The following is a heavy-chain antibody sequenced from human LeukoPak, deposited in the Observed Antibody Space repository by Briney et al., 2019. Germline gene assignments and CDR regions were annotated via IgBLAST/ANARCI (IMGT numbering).Heavy chain of an antibody. CDR1: GYTFTSYG. D-gene: IGHD3-10*01. V-gene: IGHV1-2*02. CDR3: ARTLDGSGSYYDY. J-gene: IGHJ4*02. Sequence: ASVKVSCKASGYTFTSYGISWVRQAPGQGLEWMGWINPNSGGTNYAQKFQGRVTMTRDTSISTAYMELSRLRSDDTAVYYCARTLDGSGSYYDYWGQGTLVTVSS. CDR2: INPNSGGT.